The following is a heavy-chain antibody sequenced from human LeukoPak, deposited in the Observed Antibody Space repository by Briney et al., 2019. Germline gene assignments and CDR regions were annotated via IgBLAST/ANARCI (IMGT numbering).Heavy chain of an antibody. CDR3: ARDLPRTYYYDSSGYPYYFDY. D-gene: IGHD3-22*01. J-gene: IGHJ4*02. CDR1: GGTFSSYA. CDR2: IIPIFGIA. Sequence: GSSVKVSCKASGGTFSSYAISWVRQAPGQGLERMGRIIPIFGIANYAQKFQGRVTITADKSTSTAYMELSSLRSEDTAVYYCARDLPRTYYYDSSGYPYYFDYWGQGTLVTVSS. V-gene: IGHV1-69*04.